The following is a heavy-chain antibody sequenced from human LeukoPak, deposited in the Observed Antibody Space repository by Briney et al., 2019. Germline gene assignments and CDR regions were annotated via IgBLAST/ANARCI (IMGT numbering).Heavy chain of an antibody. J-gene: IGHJ5*02. D-gene: IGHD3-22*01. CDR3: ARATLNYYGSSGYYPSNWFDP. CDR2: IYYSGST. V-gene: IGHV4-59*01. CDR1: GGSISSYY. Sequence: SETLSLTCTVSGGSISSYYWSWIRQPPGKGLEWIGYIYYSGSTNYNPSLKSRVTISVDTSKNQFSLKLSSVTAADTAVYYCARATLNYYGSSGYYPSNWFDPWGQGTLVTVSS.